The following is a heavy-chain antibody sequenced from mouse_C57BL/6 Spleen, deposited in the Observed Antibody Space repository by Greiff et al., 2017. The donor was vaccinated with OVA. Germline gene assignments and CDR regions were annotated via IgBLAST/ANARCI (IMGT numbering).Heavy chain of an antibody. CDR3: ARGGYDYGYYFDY. J-gene: IGHJ2*01. CDR2: ISYDGSN. D-gene: IGHD2-4*01. V-gene: IGHV3-6*01. Sequence: EVQRVESGPGLVKPSQSLSLTCSVTGYSITSGYYWNWIRQFPGNKLEWMGYISYDGSNNYNPSLKNRISITRDTSKNQFFLKLNSVTTEDTATYYCARGGYDYGYYFDYWGQGTTLTVSS. CDR1: GYSITSGYY.